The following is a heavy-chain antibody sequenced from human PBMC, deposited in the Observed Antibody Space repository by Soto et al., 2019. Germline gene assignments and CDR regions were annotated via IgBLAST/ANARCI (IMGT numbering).Heavy chain of an antibody. D-gene: IGHD3-22*01. J-gene: IGHJ4*02. CDR2: ISGNGGT. V-gene: IGHV3-23*01. Sequence: GGSLRLSCAASGFTFRIYAMSWVRQAPGKGLEWVSTISGNGGTSYADFVRGRFTISRDNSKNTLFLQMNSLRAEDTAVYYCAKDAPGSGWLSDYWGQGTRVTVSS. CDR1: GFTFRIYA. CDR3: AKDAPGSGWLSDY.